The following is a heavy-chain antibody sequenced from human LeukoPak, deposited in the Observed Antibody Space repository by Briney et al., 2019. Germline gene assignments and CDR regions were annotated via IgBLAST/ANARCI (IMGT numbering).Heavy chain of an antibody. J-gene: IGHJ4*02. V-gene: IGHV1-69*13. D-gene: IGHD3-3*01. Sequence: SVKVSCKASGGTFSSYAISWVRQAPGQGLEWMGGIIPIFGTANYAQKFQGRVTITADESTSTAYMELSSLRSEDTAVYYCARVINRYGFWSGRNLSRDYWGQGTLVTVSS. CDR2: IIPIFGTA. CDR3: ARVINRYGFWSGRNLSRDY. CDR1: GGTFSSYA.